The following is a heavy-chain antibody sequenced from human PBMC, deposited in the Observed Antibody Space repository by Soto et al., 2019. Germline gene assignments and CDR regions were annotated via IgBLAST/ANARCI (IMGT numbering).Heavy chain of an antibody. CDR3: ARGDRRRDGYSYFDY. D-gene: IGHD4-4*01. J-gene: IGHJ4*02. CDR1: GGSISSYY. V-gene: IGHV4-4*07. Sequence: SETLSLTCTVSGGSISSYYWSWIRQPAGKGLEWIGRIYTSGSTNYNPSLKSRVTMSVDTSKNQFSLKLSSVTAADTAVYYCARGDRRRDGYSYFDYWGQGTLVTVSS. CDR2: IYTSGST.